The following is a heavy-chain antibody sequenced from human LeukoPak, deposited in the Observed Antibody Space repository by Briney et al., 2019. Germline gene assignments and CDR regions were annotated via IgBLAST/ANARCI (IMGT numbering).Heavy chain of an antibody. Sequence: GVSLRLSCAASGFTFSWYWMSWVRQAPGKGLEWVANIKEDGSIKYYVDSVKGRLTISRDNAKSSVYLQANSLRAEDTALYYCARIGYSSSSIDYWGQGTLVTVSS. CDR1: GFTFSWYW. CDR2: IKEDGSIK. J-gene: IGHJ4*02. CDR3: ARIGYSSSSIDY. D-gene: IGHD6-13*01. V-gene: IGHV3-7*01.